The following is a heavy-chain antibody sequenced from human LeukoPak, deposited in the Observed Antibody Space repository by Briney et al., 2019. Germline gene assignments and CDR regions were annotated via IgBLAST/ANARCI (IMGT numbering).Heavy chain of an antibody. D-gene: IGHD6-13*01. CDR2: INPSGGST. CDR1: GYTFTSYY. CDR3: AFHIAAAGFFDY. V-gene: IGHV1-46*01. J-gene: IGHJ4*02. Sequence: GASVKVSCKASGYTFTSYYMHWVRQAPGQGLEWMGIINPSGGSTSYAQKFQGRVTMTRDTSTSTVYMELSSLRSEDTAVYYCAFHIAAAGFFDYWGQGTLVTVSS.